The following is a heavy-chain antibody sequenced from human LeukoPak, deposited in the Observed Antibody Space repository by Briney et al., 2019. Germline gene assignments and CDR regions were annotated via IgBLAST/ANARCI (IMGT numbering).Heavy chain of an antibody. CDR2: IYRSGTT. Sequence: GGSLRLSCAASGFTFSSYDMHWVRQAPGKGLEWVSVIYRSGTTYYTDSVKGRFTISRDNSKNTLYLLVNSLRADDTAVYYCARGDDYFDYWGQGTLVTVSS. J-gene: IGHJ4*02. CDR1: GFTFSSYD. CDR3: ARGDDYFDY. V-gene: IGHV3-53*01.